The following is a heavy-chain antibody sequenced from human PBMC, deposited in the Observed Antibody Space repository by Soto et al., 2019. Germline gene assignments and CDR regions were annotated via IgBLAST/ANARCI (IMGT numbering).Heavy chain of an antibody. CDR3: ARVER. J-gene: IGHJ4*02. CDR2: ISYDGSNK. V-gene: IGHV3-30-3*01. CDR1: GFTFSSYA. D-gene: IGHD1-1*01. Sequence: QVQLVESGGGVVQPGRSLRLSCAASGFTFSSYAMHWVRQAPGKGLEWVAVISYDGSNKYYADSVKGRFTNSRDNSKNTLYLQMNSLRAEDTAVYYCARVERWGQGTLVTVSS.